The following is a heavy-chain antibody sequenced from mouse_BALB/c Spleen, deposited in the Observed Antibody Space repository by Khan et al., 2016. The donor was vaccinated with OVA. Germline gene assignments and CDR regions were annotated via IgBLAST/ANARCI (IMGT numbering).Heavy chain of an antibody. CDR2: ISYSGST. Sequence: EVQLQESGPGLVKPSQSLSLTCTVTGYSITSDYAWNWIRQFPGNKLEWMGYISYSGSTNYNPSLKSLISITRDTSKNRFFLQLNSVTTEDTATYYCALLRPSWFPDWGPGTLVTVSA. J-gene: IGHJ3*01. CDR3: ALLRPSWFPD. V-gene: IGHV3-2*02. D-gene: IGHD2-4*01. CDR1: GYSITSDYA.